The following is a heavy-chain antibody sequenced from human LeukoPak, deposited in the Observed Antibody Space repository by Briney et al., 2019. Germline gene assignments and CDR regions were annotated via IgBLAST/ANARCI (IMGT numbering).Heavy chain of an antibody. J-gene: IGHJ4*02. D-gene: IGHD6-19*01. CDR3: AKGRVADPSYYFDY. CDR1: GFTFSSYA. V-gene: IGHV3-23*01. Sequence: GGSLRLSCAASGFTFSSYAMSWVRQAPGKGLEWVSAISGSGGSTYYADSVKGRFTISRDNSKNTLYLLMNSLRAEDTAVYYCAKGRVADPSYYFDYWGQGTLVTVSS. CDR2: ISGSGGST.